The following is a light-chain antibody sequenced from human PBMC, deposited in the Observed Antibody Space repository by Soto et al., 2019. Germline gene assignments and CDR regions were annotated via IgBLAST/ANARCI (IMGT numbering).Light chain of an antibody. V-gene: IGLV2-23*01. CDR3: SSYAGSTTYVV. CDR1: SSDVGSYNL. J-gene: IGLJ2*01. CDR2: EDT. Sequence: QSALTQPASVSGSPGQSITISCTGTSSDVGSYNLVSWYQQHPGKAPKLMIYEDTERPSGVSNCFSGSKSGNTASLTISGLQAEDEADYYCSSYAGSTTYVVFGGGTKLTVL.